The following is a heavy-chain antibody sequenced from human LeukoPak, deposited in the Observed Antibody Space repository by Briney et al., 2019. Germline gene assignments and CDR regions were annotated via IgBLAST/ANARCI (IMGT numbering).Heavy chain of an antibody. CDR3: ARETYAGLDY. V-gene: IGHV3-73*01. Sequence: PGGSLRLSCAASGFTFSGSAMHWVRQASGKGLEWVGRIRSKANSYATAYAASVKGRFTISRDDSKNTAYLQMNSLRAEDTAVYYCARETYAGLDYWGQGTLVTVSS. CDR1: GFTFSGSA. D-gene: IGHD4-23*01. J-gene: IGHJ4*02. CDR2: IRSKANSYAT.